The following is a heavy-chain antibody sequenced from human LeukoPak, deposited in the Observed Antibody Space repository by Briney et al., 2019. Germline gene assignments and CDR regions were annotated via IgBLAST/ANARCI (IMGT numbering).Heavy chain of an antibody. CDR1: GYTFTGYY. CDR2: INPNSGGT. J-gene: IGHJ6*02. D-gene: IGHD4-17*01. Sequence: ASVKVSCKASGYTFTGYYMHWVRQAPGQGLGWMGWINPNSGGTNYAQKFQGRVTMTRDTSISTAYMELSRLRSDDTAVYYCARAYYGDYDPIGYYGMDVWGQGTTVTVSS. CDR3: ARAYYGDYDPIGYYGMDV. V-gene: IGHV1-2*02.